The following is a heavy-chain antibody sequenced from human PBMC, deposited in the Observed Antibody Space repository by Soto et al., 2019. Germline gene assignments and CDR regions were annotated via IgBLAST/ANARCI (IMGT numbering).Heavy chain of an antibody. V-gene: IGHV3-15*07. J-gene: IGHJ4*02. CDR2: IKSKTDGGTT. CDR1: GFTFSNAW. Sequence: GGSLRLSCAASGFTFSNAWMNWVRQAPGKGLEWVGRIKSKTDGGTTDYAEPVKGRFTISRDDSNNTLYLQMNSLKTEDTAVYYCTTESAYYSGSGSYYLLYYWGQGTLVTVSS. D-gene: IGHD3-10*01. CDR3: TTESAYYSGSGSYYLLYY.